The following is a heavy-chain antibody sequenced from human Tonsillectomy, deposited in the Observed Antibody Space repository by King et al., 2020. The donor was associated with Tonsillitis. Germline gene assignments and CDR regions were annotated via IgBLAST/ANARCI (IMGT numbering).Heavy chain of an antibody. CDR2: IIPLFGTA. CDR1: GGTFSSYA. D-gene: IGHD3-16*02. J-gene: IGHJ4*02. CDR3: TRGGHLGLGELSSFDY. Sequence: GQLVQSGAEVKKPGSSVKVSCKASGGTFSSYAISWVRQSPGQGLEWMGGIIPLFGTANYAQKFQGRVTITADESTSTAYMEFSSLRSEDTAVYYCTRGGHLGLGELSSFDYWGQGTLVTVSS. V-gene: IGHV1-69*01.